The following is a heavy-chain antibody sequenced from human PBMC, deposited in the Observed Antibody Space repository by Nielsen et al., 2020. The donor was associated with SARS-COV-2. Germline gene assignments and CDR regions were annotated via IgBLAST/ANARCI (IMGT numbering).Heavy chain of an antibody. CDR2: ISYDGSNK. V-gene: IGHV3-30*14. CDR1: RFTLSSYA. J-gene: IGHJ6*03. CDR3: ARGRPGYYMDV. Sequence: SLHPSCAASRFTLSSYAMHRVPHAPGKGLEWVAVISYDGSNKYYADSVKGRFTISRDNSKNTLYLQMNSLRAEDTAVYYCARGRPGYYMDVWGKGTTVTVSS.